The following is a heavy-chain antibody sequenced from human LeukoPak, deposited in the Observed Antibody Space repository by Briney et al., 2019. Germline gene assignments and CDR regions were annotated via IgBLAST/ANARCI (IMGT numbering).Heavy chain of an antibody. CDR1: GFAFTTYG. Sequence: PGRSLRLSCAASGFAFTTYGMNWVRQAPGKGLEWVGVISYDGINKYYAEFARGRFTISRDNSKNTLYLQINSLRTEDTALYYCAKDRCGTSGCSEPSWWFDPWGQGTQVTVSS. CDR2: ISYDGINK. V-gene: IGHV3-30*18. D-gene: IGHD2-2*01. J-gene: IGHJ5*02. CDR3: AKDRCGTSGCSEPSWWFDP.